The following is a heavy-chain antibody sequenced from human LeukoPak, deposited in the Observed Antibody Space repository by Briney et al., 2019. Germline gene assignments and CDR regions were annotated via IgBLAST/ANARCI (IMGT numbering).Heavy chain of an antibody. CDR1: GYSISSGYY. CDR3: ARGRAIEELRYFDWLQPFDY. V-gene: IGHV4-38-2*02. CDR2: IYHSGST. J-gene: IGHJ4*02. D-gene: IGHD3-9*01. Sequence: PSETLSLTCTVSGYSISSGYYWGWIRQPPGKGLEWIGSIYHSGSTYYNPSLKSRVTISVDTSKNQFSLKLSSVTAADTAVYYCARGRAIEELRYFDWLQPFDYWGQGTLVTVSS.